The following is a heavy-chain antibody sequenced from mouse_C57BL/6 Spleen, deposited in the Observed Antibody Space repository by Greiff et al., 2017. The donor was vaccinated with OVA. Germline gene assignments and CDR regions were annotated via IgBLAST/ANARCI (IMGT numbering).Heavy chain of an antibody. CDR3: ARWAYYSNPYAMDY. V-gene: IGHV1-53*01. CDR2: INPSNGGT. J-gene: IGHJ4*01. D-gene: IGHD2-5*01. Sequence: QVQLQQPGTELVKPGASVKLSCKASGYTFTSYWMHWVKQRPGQGLEWIGNINPSNGGTNSNEKFKSKATLTVAKSSSTADMQLSSLMYEDSAVDYCARWAYYSNPYAMDYWGQGTSVTVSS. CDR1: GYTFTSYW.